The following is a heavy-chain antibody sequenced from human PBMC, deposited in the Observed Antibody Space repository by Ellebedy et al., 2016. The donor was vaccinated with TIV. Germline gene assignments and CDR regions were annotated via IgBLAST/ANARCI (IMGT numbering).Heavy chain of an antibody. J-gene: IGHJ3*02. V-gene: IGHV1-69*13. Sequence: SVKVSCXASGGTFSSYAISWVRQAPGQGLEWMGGIIPIFGTANYAQKFQGRVTITADESTSTAYMELSSLRSEDTAVYYCARALLGYCTNGVCSPDAFDIWGQGTMVTVSS. CDR3: ARALLGYCTNGVCSPDAFDI. CDR2: IIPIFGTA. D-gene: IGHD2-8*01. CDR1: GGTFSSYA.